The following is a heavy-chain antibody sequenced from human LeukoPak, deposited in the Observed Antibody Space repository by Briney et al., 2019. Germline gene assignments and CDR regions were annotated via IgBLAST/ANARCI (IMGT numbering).Heavy chain of an antibody. J-gene: IGHJ5*02. V-gene: IGHV4-39*01. CDR1: GGSISSSSYY. D-gene: IGHD3-9*01. CDR3: ASHSAEYDILTGYHPYNSFDP. Sequence: PSETLSLTCTVSGGSISSSSYYWGWIRQSPGKGLEWIGSAYYSGSPYYDPSLKSRVTISVDTSKNQFSLKLSSVTAADTAVYYCASHSAEYDILTGYHPYNSFDPWGQGILVTVSS. CDR2: AYYSGSP.